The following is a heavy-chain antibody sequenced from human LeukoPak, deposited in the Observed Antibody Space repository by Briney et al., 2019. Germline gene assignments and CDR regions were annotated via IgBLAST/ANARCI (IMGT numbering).Heavy chain of an antibody. V-gene: IGHV3-21*01. J-gene: IGHJ6*02. CDR1: GFTFSPYT. CDR2: ISKGGTYI. Sequence: PGGSLRLSCAGSGFTFSPYTMNWVRQAPGKGLEWASCISKGGTYIYYADSVRGRFTISRDNAKNSLYLQMNSLRAEDTAVYYCAREEDSTTIRSSYGMDVWGQGTTVTVSS. CDR3: AREEDSTTIRSSYGMDV. D-gene: IGHD2/OR15-2a*01.